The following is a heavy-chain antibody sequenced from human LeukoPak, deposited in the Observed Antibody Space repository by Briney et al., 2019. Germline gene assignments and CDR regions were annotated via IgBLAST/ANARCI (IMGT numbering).Heavy chain of an antibody. V-gene: IGHV4-34*01. CDR2: INHSGST. D-gene: IGHD6-19*01. CDR3: ARGQQWLVRFDY. Sequence: SETLSLTCAVYGGSFSGYYWSWIRQPPGKGLEWIGEINHSGSTNYNPSLKSRVTISVDTSKNQFSLKLSSVTAADTAVYHCARGQQWLVRFDYWGQGTLVTVSS. CDR1: GGSFSGYY. J-gene: IGHJ4*02.